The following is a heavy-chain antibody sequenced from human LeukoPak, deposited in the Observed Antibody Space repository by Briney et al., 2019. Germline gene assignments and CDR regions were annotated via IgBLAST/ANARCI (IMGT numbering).Heavy chain of an antibody. J-gene: IGHJ4*02. V-gene: IGHV3-11*06. D-gene: IGHD6-19*01. CDR1: GFTFSDYY. CDR2: ISSSTSYT. Sequence: PEGSLRLSYAVSGFTFSDYYMSWIRQAPGKGLEWVSYISSSTSYTNYADSVKGRFTISRDNAKNSLYLQMNSLRVEDTAVYYCARVGILVAGPRTEAFHYWGQGTLVTVSS. CDR3: ARVGILVAGPRTEAFHY.